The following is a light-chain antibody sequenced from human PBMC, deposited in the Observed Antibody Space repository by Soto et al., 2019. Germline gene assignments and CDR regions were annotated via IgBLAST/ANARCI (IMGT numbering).Light chain of an antibody. J-gene: IGLJ2*01. Sequence: QSALTQPPSASGSPGQSVTISCTGTSSDVGTYNYVSWYQQHPGKAPKLMIYEVTKRTSGVPDRFSGSKSGNSASLTVSGLRAEDEADYYCSSYTGTNNVVFGGGTKVTVL. V-gene: IGLV2-8*01. CDR3: SSYTGTNNVV. CDR2: EVT. CDR1: SSDVGTYNY.